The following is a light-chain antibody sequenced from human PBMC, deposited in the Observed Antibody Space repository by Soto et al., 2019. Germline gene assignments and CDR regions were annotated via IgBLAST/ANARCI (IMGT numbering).Light chain of an antibody. CDR3: QQCYSTPYT. V-gene: IGKV4-1*01. J-gene: IGKJ2*01. CDR1: QSVLYSSNNKNY. CDR2: WAS. Sequence: DIVMTQSPDSLAVSLGERATINCKSSQSVLYSSNNKNYLAWYQQKPGQPPKLLIYWASIRESGVPDRFSGSGSGTDFTLTISSLQAEDVAVYYCQQCYSTPYTFCQGTKLEIK.